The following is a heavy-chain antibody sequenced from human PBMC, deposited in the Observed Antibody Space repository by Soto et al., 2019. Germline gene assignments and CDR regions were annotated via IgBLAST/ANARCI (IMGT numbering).Heavy chain of an antibody. V-gene: IGHV1-46*03. CDR3: ARDSQDIVVVPAADRVCFDY. D-gene: IGHD2-2*01. Sequence: GASVKVSCKASGYTFTSYYMHWVRQAPGQGLEWMGIINPSGGSTSYAQKFQGRVTMTRDTSTSTVYMELSSLRSEDTAVYYCARDSQDIVVVPAADRVCFDYWGQGTLVTVSS. J-gene: IGHJ4*02. CDR2: INPSGGST. CDR1: GYTFTSYY.